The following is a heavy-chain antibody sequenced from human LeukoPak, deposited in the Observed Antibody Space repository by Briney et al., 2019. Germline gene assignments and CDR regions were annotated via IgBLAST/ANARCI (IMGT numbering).Heavy chain of an antibody. J-gene: IGHJ4*02. CDR3: ARGGRRYFDYFDY. CDR2: INGGNGNT. CDR1: GYTCTSYA. D-gene: IGHD3-9*01. Sequence: GASVKVSCKASGYTCTSYAMHWVRQAPGQRLEWMGWINGGNGNTKHSQKFQGRVTITRDTSASTAYMHLSSLRSEDTAVYYCARGGRRYFDYFDYWGQGTLVTVSS. V-gene: IGHV1-3*01.